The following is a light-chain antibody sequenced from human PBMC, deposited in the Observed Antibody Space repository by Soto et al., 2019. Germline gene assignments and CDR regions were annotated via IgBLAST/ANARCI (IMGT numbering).Light chain of an antibody. V-gene: IGLV2-14*01. Sequence: QSVLTQPASLSGSPGQSITISCTGTTSDVGGYNYVSWYQQHPGKAPNLMISVVSNRPSGVSNRFSGSKSGNTASLTIAGLQAEDEADYYCISYTASSPYVFVTGTKVTVL. J-gene: IGLJ1*01. CDR1: TSDVGGYNY. CDR3: ISYTASSPYV. CDR2: VVS.